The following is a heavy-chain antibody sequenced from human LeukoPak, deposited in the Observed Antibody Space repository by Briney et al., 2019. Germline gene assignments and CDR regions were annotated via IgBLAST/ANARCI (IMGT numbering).Heavy chain of an antibody. CDR2: SLGSAI. D-gene: IGHD6-19*01. J-gene: IGHJ4*02. CDR3: ARGPRGVAGTFFDY. CDR1: GFTFSSYS. Sequence: GGSLRLSCAASGFTFSSYSMNWVRQAPGKGLEWVSYSLGSAIYYADSVKGRFTISRDNSKNTLYLQMNSLRAEDTAVYYCARGPRGVAGTFFDYWGQGTLVTVSS. V-gene: IGHV3-48*01.